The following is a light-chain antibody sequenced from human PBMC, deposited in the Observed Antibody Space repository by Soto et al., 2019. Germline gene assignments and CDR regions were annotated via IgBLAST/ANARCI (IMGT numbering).Light chain of an antibody. J-gene: IGKJ5*01. V-gene: IGKV3D-15*01. CDR2: GAS. CDR1: QRVYSN. CDR3: QQYTNWPPNT. Sequence: TQSPATLSLSPWESATLSCRASQRVYSNLAWYQQRPGQAPRLLIYGASTRATGVPARFSGRGSGTEFTLTISSLQSEDFAVYYCQQYTNWPPNTFGQGTRLEIK.